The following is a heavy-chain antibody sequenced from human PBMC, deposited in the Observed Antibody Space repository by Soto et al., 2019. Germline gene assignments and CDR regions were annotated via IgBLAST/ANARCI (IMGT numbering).Heavy chain of an antibody. D-gene: IGHD2-15*01. Sequence: EVQVLESGGDLVEPGGSLRLSCAASGFSFNTFDMSWVRQAPGKGLEWVSVILGRDDTTYYADSVKGRFTISRDTFKNTLHLQMNSLRAEDTGVYYCAKDQDVRMVGPFDYWGQGTLVTVSS. V-gene: IGHV3-23*01. CDR2: ILGRDDTT. CDR3: AKDQDVRMVGPFDY. CDR1: GFSFNTFD. J-gene: IGHJ4*02.